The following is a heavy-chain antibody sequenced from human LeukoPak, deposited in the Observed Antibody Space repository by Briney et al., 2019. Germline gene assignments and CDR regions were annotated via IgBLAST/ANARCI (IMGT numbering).Heavy chain of an antibody. V-gene: IGHV4-34*01. CDR3: ARDVVVVPAAIHYGMDV. Sequence: PSETLSLTCAVYGGSFSDYFWGWIRQPPGKGLEWIGEINHSGRTYYNPSLKSRVTISVDTSKNQFSLNLSSVTAADTAVYYCARDVVVVPAAIHYGMDVWGQGTAVTVSS. CDR1: GGSFSDYF. CDR2: INHSGRT. J-gene: IGHJ6*02. D-gene: IGHD2-2*01.